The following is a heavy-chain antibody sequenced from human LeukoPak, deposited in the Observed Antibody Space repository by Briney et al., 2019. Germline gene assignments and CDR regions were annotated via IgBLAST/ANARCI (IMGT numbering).Heavy chain of an antibody. Sequence: GGSLRLSCAASGFTFSSYAMHWVRQAPGKGLEWVAVISYDGSNKYYADSVKGRFTISRDNSKNTLYLQMNSLRAEDTAVYYCARDLRTSEYYDFWSGYPTHYGMDVWGQGTTVTVSS. CDR2: ISYDGSNK. CDR3: ARDLRTSEYYDFWSGYPTHYGMDV. CDR1: GFTFSSYA. D-gene: IGHD3-3*01. J-gene: IGHJ6*02. V-gene: IGHV3-30-3*01.